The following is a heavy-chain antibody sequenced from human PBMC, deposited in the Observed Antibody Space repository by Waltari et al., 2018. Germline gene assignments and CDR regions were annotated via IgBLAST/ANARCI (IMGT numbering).Heavy chain of an antibody. CDR2: IYSSGTT. CDR1: GGYIRNYY. V-gene: IGHV4-4*07. D-gene: IGHD2-21*01. CDR3: ARGPYCGGDCYLDS. J-gene: IGHJ4*02. Sequence: QVHLQESGPGXVKPSETLSLNCSVSGGYIRNYYWSWIRQPAGKGPEWIGRIYSSGTTDYNPSLKSRVTMSVDTPKNEFSLNLASVTAADTAVYYCARGPYCGGDCYLDSWGQGTXVTVSS.